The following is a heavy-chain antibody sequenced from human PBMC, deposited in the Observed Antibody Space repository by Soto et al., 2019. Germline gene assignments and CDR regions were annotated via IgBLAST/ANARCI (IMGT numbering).Heavy chain of an antibody. Sequence: ASVKVSCKVSGYTLTELSMHWVRQAPGKGLEWMGGFDPEDGETIYAQKFQGRVTMTEDTSTDTAYMELSSLRSKDTAVYYCATDPVVVPAAIKWFDPWGQGTLVTVSS. CDR3: ATDPVVVPAAIKWFDP. J-gene: IGHJ5*02. CDR1: GYTLTELS. V-gene: IGHV1-24*01. D-gene: IGHD2-2*02. CDR2: FDPEDGET.